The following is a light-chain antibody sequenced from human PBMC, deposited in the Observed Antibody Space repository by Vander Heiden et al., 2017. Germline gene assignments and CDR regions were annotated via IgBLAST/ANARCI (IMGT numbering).Light chain of an antibody. CDR2: SAS. V-gene: IGKV1-5*01. J-gene: IGKJ4*01. CDR3: QQHSSYPLT. Sequence: DIQMTQSPSTLSASVGDRVTITCRASQSISDWLAWYQQKPGKAPKLLLYSASSLESGVPSRFSGSGSGTEFTLTISSLQPDDFATYYCQQHSSYPLTFGGGTKVXIK. CDR1: QSISDW.